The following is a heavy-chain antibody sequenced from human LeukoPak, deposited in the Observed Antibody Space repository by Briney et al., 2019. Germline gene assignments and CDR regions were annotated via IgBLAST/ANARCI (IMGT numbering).Heavy chain of an antibody. V-gene: IGHV3-66*04. CDR3: ARPNDYGDYAQAFDI. CDR2: IYSGGST. Sequence: GGSLRLSCAASGFTVSSNYMSWVRQAPGKGLEWVSVIYSGGSTYYADSVKGRFTISRDNSKNTLYLQMNSLRAEDTAVYYCARPNDYGDYAQAFDIWGQGTMVTVSS. J-gene: IGHJ3*02. D-gene: IGHD4-17*01. CDR1: GFTVSSNY.